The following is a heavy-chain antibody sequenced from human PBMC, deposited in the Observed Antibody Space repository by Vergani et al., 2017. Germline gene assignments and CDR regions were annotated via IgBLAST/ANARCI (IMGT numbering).Heavy chain of an antibody. CDR2: INPNSGGT. V-gene: IGHV1-2*04. D-gene: IGHD4-23*01. J-gene: IGHJ6*03. CDR3: ARGGTGYGGNHYYYYMDV. Sequence: QVQLVQSGAEVKKPGASVKVSCKASGYTFTGYYMHWVRQAPGQGLEWMGWINPNSGGTNYAQKFQGWVTMTRDTSISTDYMELSRLRSDATAVYYCARGGTGYGGNHYYYYMDVWGKGTTVTVSS. CDR1: GYTFTGYY.